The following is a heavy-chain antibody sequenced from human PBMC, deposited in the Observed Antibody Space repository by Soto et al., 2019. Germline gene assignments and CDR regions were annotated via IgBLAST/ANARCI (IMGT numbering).Heavy chain of an antibody. CDR2: ISSNGGST. Sequence: GGSLRLSCAASGFTFSSYAMHWVRQAPGKGLEYVSAISSNGGSTYHADSVKGRFTISRDNSKNTLYLQLGSLRAEDMAVYYCARWTGSYFDYWGQGTLVTVSS. J-gene: IGHJ4*02. V-gene: IGHV3-64*02. CDR1: GFTFSSYA. CDR3: ARWTGSYFDY.